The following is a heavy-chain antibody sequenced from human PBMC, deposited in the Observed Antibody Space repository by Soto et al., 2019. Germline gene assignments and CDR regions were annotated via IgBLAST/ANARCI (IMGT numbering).Heavy chain of an antibody. J-gene: IGHJ4*02. CDR1: GFTFSSYA. CDR3: ARDQLKNCGGDCYYFDY. D-gene: IGHD2-21*02. Sequence: GGSLRLSCAASGFTFSSYAMHWVRQAPGKGLEWVAVISYDGSNKYYADSVKGRFTISRDNSKNTLYLQMNSLRAEDTAVYYCARDQLKNCGGDCYYFDYWGQGTLVTV. V-gene: IGHV3-30-3*01. CDR2: ISYDGSNK.